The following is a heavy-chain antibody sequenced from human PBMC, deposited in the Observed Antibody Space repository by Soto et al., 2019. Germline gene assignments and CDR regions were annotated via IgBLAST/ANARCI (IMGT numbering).Heavy chain of an antibody. J-gene: IGHJ4*02. CDR1: GVSITNTSYY. V-gene: IGHV4-39*01. Sequence: QLQLQESGPGLVKPSETLSLTCTVSGVSITNTSYYWGWIRQPPGKGLEWIGTFYFCGSTFYNPSLKSRLTISVDTSKNQFSLRLSSVTAADTAVYYCARHGSYWXQXTLVAVSS. CDR3: ARHGSY. CDR2: FYFCGST.